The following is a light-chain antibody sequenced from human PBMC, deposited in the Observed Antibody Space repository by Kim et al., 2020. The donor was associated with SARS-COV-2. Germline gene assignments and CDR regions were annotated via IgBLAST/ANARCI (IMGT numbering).Light chain of an antibody. CDR2: GAS. Sequence: EIVMTQSPATLSVSPGERATLSCRASQSVNSNLAWYQQKPGQAPRLLICGASTRATDIPDRFSGSGSGTEFTLIISNLHSEDIAVYYCQQYDNWPPYTFGQGTKLEI. CDR3: QQYDNWPPYT. CDR1: QSVNSN. J-gene: IGKJ2*01. V-gene: IGKV3-15*01.